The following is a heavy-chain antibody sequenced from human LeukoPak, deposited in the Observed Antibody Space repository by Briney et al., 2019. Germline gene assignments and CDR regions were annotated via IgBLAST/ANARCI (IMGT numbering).Heavy chain of an antibody. D-gene: IGHD3-22*01. V-gene: IGHV1-8*01. CDR1: GYTFTSYD. CDR2: MNPNSGNT. J-gene: IGHJ5*02. Sequence: ASVTVSCKASGYTFTSYDINWVRQATGQGLEWMGWMNPNSGNTGYAQKFQGRVTMTRNTSISTAYMELSSLRSEDTAVYYCARASYYYDSSGYYPNWFDPWGQGTLVTVSS. CDR3: ARASYYYDSSGYYPNWFDP.